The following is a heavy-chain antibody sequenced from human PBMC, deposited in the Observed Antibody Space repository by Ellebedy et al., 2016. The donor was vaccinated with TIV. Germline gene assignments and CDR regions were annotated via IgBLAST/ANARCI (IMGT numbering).Heavy chain of an antibody. CDR3: AREYCSGGSCYYHWYFDL. J-gene: IGHJ2*01. CDR1: GGTFSSYA. CDR2: IIPIFGTA. Sequence: SVKVSCXASGGTFSSYAISWGRQAPGQGLEWMGGIIPIFGTANYAQKFQGRVTITADESTSTAYMELSSLRSEDTAVYYCAREYCSGGSCYYHWYFDLWGRGTLVTVSS. V-gene: IGHV1-69*13. D-gene: IGHD2-15*01.